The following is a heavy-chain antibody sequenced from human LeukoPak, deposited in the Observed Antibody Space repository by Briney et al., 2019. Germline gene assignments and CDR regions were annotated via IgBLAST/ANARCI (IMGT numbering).Heavy chain of an antibody. J-gene: IGHJ3*02. CDR1: GFTFSDYY. Sequence: PGGSLRLSCAASGFTFSDYYMSWIRQAPGKGLEWVSYISSSSSYTNYADSVKGRFTISRDNAKNSLYLQMNSLRADDTAVYYCASGAVSYAFDIWGQGTMVTVSS. CDR2: ISSSSSYT. D-gene: IGHD4/OR15-4a*01. CDR3: ASGAVSYAFDI. V-gene: IGHV3-11*03.